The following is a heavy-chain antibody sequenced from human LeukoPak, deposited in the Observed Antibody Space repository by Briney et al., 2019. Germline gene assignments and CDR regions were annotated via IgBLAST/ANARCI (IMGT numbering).Heavy chain of an antibody. CDR1: GFTFSSHG. CDR2: ISGSGDYT. CDR3: ARDGYYYDSSGYYVDY. Sequence: HTGGSLRLSCAASGFTFSSHGMSWVRQAPGKGLEWVSTISGSGDYTYYADSVKGRFTISRDNSKNTLYLQMNSLRAEDTAVYYCARDGYYYDSSGYYVDYWGQGTLVTVSS. V-gene: IGHV3-23*01. J-gene: IGHJ4*02. D-gene: IGHD3-22*01.